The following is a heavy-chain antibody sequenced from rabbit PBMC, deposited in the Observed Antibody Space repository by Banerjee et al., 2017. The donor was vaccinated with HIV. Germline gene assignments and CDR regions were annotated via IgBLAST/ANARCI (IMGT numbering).Heavy chain of an antibody. J-gene: IGHJ6*01. CDR3: ARGPDVAGDGYDL. CDR2: IYVGDEKI. Sequence: QSLEESGGGLVKPGASLTLTCKASGLSFRNNYYICWVRQAPGKGLEWIACIYVGDEKIYYASWAKGRFTISKTSSTTVTLQMTSLTAADTATYFCARGPDVAGDGYDLWGPGTLVTVS. D-gene: IGHD6-1*01. CDR1: GLSFRNNYY. V-gene: IGHV1S40*01.